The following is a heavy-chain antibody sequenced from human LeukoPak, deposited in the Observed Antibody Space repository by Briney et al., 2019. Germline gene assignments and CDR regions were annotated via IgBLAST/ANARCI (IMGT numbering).Heavy chain of an antibody. J-gene: IGHJ3*02. CDR2: ISYDGTTK. CDR1: GFTFSTYA. Sequence: GGSLRLSCAASGFTFSTYAMRWVRQAPGKGLEWVAAISYDGTTKYHADSVKGRFTISRDNSKNTLYLQMNTLRAEDTAVYYCARVRIVGSTYDAFDIWGQGTMVTVSS. D-gene: IGHD1-26*01. CDR3: ARVRIVGSTYDAFDI. V-gene: IGHV3-30-3*01.